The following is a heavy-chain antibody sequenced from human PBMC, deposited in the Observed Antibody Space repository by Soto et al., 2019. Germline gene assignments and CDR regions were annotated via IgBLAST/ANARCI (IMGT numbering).Heavy chain of an antibody. CDR2: ISAYNGNT. D-gene: IGHD3-9*01. CDR1: GYTFTSYG. Sequence: QFQLVQSGAEVKKPGASVKVSCKASGYTFTSYGISWGRQATGQGLEWMGWISAYNGNTNYAQKLQGRVTMTTDTSTSTTYMEMRSLRCDDTGVSYGAREPGFSSDSWGQGTLVTVSS. V-gene: IGHV1-18*01. J-gene: IGHJ4*02. CDR3: AREPGFSSDS.